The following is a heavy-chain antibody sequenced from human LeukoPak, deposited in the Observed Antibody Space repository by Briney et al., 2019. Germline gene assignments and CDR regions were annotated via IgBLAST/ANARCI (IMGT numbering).Heavy chain of an antibody. J-gene: IGHJ4*02. CDR2: ISYDGSNK. CDR3: AKNIPRGAYCSGGSCYEFFDY. CDR1: GFIFSSYG. V-gene: IGHV3-33*05. Sequence: PGGSLRLSCAASGFIFSSYGMNWVRQAPGKGLEWVAVISYDGSNKYYADSVKGRFTISRDNSKNTLYLQMNSLRAEDTAVYYCAKNIPRGAYCSGGSCYEFFDYWGQGTLVTVSS. D-gene: IGHD2-15*01.